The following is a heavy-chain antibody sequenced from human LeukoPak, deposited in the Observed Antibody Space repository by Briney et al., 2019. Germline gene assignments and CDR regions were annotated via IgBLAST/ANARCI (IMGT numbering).Heavy chain of an antibody. Sequence: SETLSLTCTVSGGSISSSSYYWGWIRQPPGKGLEWIGSIYYSGSTNYNPSLKSRVTISVDTSKNQFSLKLSSVTAADTAVYYCARQFIIAARNELDYWGQGTLVTVSS. D-gene: IGHD6-6*01. CDR3: ARQFIIAARNELDY. CDR1: GGSISSSSYY. V-gene: IGHV4-39*01. CDR2: IYYSGST. J-gene: IGHJ4*02.